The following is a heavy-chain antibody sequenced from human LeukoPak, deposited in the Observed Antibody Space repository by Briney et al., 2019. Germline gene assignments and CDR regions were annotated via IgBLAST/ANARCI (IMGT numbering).Heavy chain of an antibody. CDR2: ISAYNGNT. V-gene: IGHV1-18*01. CDR1: GYTFTSYG. D-gene: IGHD3-22*01. CDR3: ARATMIDY. J-gene: IGHJ4*02. Sequence: GASVKVSCKASGYTFTSYGISWVRQAPGQGLEWMGWISAYNGNTNYAQKLQGRVTMTRNTSISTAYMELSSLRSEDTAVYYCARATMIDYWGQGTLVTVSS.